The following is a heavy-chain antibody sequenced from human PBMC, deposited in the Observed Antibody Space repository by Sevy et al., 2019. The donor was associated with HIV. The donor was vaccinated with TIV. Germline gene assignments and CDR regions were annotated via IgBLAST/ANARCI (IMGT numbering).Heavy chain of an antibody. J-gene: IGHJ4*02. CDR1: GGSMNIYY. V-gene: IGHV4-59*01. Sequence: SETLSLTCTVSGGSMNIYYWSWIRQPPGKGLESIGYIYYSGSTNYNPSLKSRVTISVDTSKNQFSLKLRSVTAADTAVYYCARVGFNWNDVDYWGQGTLVTVSS. D-gene: IGHD1-20*01. CDR2: IYYSGST. CDR3: ARVGFNWNDVDY.